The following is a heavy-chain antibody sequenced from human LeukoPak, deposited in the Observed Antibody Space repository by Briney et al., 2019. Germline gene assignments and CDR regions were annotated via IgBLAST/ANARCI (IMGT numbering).Heavy chain of an antibody. D-gene: IGHD2/OR15-2a*01. V-gene: IGHV4-39*07. Sequence: SETLSLTCTVSGGSISSSSYYWGWIRQPPGKGLEWIGSIYYSGSTYYNPSLKSRVTISVDTSKNQFSLKLSSVTAADTAVYYCARVEMTTSGWFDPWGQGTLVTVSS. CDR3: ARVEMTTSGWFDP. J-gene: IGHJ5*02. CDR1: GGSISSSSYY. CDR2: IYYSGST.